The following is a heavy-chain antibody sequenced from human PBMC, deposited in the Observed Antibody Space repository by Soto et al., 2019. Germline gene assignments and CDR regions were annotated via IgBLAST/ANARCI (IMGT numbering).Heavy chain of an antibody. Sequence: EVQLVESGGGLVKPGGSLKLSCGASGFVFGTYSMNWIRQAPGKGLEWVSSISSTSTFVYFADSVKGRFTISRDNAQKSLYLEMNSLRVDDTALYYCARAHYGDYGELSGWFDSWGRGTLVTVSS. V-gene: IGHV3-21*01. D-gene: IGHD4-17*01. CDR2: ISSTSTFV. CDR3: ARAHYGDYGELSGWFDS. J-gene: IGHJ5*01. CDR1: GFVFGTYS.